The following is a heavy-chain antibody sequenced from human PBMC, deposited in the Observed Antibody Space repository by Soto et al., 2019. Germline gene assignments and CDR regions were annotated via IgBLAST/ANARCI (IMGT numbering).Heavy chain of an antibody. D-gene: IGHD3-10*01. Sequence: PSVTVSCKASGVTFSSETLGWVRQAPGQGLEWVRGIIPLFGTASYAQKFQGRVTITADESTSTVYMELSSLRSDDTAVYFCATELGENPASPFDAWGQGTLVTVSS. V-gene: IGHV1-69*13. J-gene: IGHJ4*02. CDR2: IIPLFGTA. CDR1: GVTFSSET. CDR3: ATELGENPASPFDA.